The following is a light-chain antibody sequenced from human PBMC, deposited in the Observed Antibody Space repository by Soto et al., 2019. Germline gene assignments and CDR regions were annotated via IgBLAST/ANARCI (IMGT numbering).Light chain of an antibody. CDR3: QQTYSNPRT. V-gene: IGKV1-39*01. J-gene: IGKJ1*01. Sequence: DIQMTQSPSSLSASVEDRVTITCRTSQSISIYLNWYQQIPGKAPKLLIYASSNLHTGVPSRFSGSASGTDFTLTISSLQPEDSATYYCQQTYSNPRTFGQGTKVDIK. CDR1: QSISIY. CDR2: ASS.